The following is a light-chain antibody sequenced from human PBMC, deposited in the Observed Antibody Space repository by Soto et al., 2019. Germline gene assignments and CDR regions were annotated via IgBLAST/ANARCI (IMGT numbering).Light chain of an antibody. V-gene: IGLV2-11*01. CDR1: SSDVGYYNY. CDR3: CSYAGSYTEV. CDR2: DVS. J-gene: IGLJ2*01. Sequence: QSALTQPRSVSGSPGQSVTISCTGTSSDVGYYNYVSWYQQHPGKAPKLMIYDVSKRPSGVSDRFSGSKSGNTASLTISGLQAEDEADYYCCSYAGSYTEVFGGGTKLTVL.